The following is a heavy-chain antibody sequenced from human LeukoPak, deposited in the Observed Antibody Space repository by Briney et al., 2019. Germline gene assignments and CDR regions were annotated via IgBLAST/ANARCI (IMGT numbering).Heavy chain of an antibody. CDR3: AREKDIVVVPAAMEVHY. Sequence: ASVKVSCKASGYTFTGYYMHWVRQAPGQGLEWMGWINTNTGNPTYAQGFTGRFVFSLDTSVSTAYLQISSLKAEDTAVYYCAREKDIVVVPAAMEVHYWGQGTLVTVSS. V-gene: IGHV7-4-1*02. CDR1: GYTFTGYY. J-gene: IGHJ4*02. D-gene: IGHD2-2*01. CDR2: INTNTGNP.